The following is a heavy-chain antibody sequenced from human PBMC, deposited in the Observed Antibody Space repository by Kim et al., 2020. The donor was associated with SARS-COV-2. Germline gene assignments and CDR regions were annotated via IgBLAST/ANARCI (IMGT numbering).Heavy chain of an antibody. CDR3: ARDWSYSSSWYVSYYYGMDV. J-gene: IGHJ6*02. V-gene: IGHV3-21*01. D-gene: IGHD6-13*01. Sequence: GGSLRLSCAASGFTFSSYSMNWVRQAPGKGLEWVSSISSSSSYIYYADSVKGRFTISRDNAKNSLYLQMNSLRAEDTAVYYCARDWSYSSSWYVSYYYGMDVWGQGTTVTVSS. CDR1: GFTFSSYS. CDR2: ISSSSSYI.